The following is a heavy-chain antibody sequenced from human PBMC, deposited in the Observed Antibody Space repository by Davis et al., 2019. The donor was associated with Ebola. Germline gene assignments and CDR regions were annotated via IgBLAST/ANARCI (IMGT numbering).Heavy chain of an antibody. CDR1: GGSVSSGSYY. J-gene: IGHJ6*02. CDR3: ARDLTLVYYYGMDV. CDR2: IYYSGST. V-gene: IGHV4-61*01. D-gene: IGHD3-10*01. Sequence: GSLRLSCTVSGGSVSSGSYYWSWIRQPPGKGLERIGYIYYSGSTNYNPSLKSRVTISVDTSKNQFSLKLSSVTAADTAVYYCARDLTLVYYYGMDVWGQGTTVTVSS.